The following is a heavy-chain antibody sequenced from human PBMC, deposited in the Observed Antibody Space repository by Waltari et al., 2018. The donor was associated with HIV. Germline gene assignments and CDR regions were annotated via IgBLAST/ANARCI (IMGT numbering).Heavy chain of an antibody. CDR1: GYTFTSYC. CDR3: ARDLIAAAETALDY. D-gene: IGHD6-13*01. V-gene: IGHV1-18*01. CDR2: INAYNSNT. J-gene: IGHJ4*02. Sequence: QVQLVQSGAEVKTPGASVQVSCKASGYTFTSYCICWVRQAPGQGLEWLGWINAYNSNTNYAQKLQGRVTMTTNTSTSTAYMELRSLRSDDTAVYYCARDLIAAAETALDYWGQGTLVTVSS.